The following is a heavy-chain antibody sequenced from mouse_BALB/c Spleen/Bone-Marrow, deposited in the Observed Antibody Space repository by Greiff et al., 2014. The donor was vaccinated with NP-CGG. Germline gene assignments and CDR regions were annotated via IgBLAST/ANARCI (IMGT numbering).Heavy chain of an antibody. D-gene: IGHD1-1*01. CDR3: ARSAYYGTNYGAMDY. CDR2: IYPGDGDT. CDR1: GYAFSNSW. V-gene: IGHV1-82*01. Sequence: VHLVESGPELVKPGASVKISCKASGYAFSNSWMNWVKQRPGQGLEWIGRIYPGDGDTNYNGKFKGKATLTADKSSSTAYMQLSSLTSVDSAVYFCARSAYYGTNYGAMDYWGQGTSVTVSS. J-gene: IGHJ4*01.